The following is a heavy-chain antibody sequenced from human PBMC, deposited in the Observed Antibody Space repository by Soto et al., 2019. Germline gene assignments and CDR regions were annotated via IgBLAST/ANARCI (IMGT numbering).Heavy chain of an antibody. CDR1: GSSFTSDL. CDR3: ARPFDTSGWYDY. J-gene: IGHJ4*02. D-gene: IGHD6-19*01. Sequence: RASLNISCKSSGSSFTSDLIAWVRQMPGKGLEWMGIIYPDDSDTRYSPSFQGLVTISADKSINTAYLQWTGLKASDTAMYFCARPFDTSGWYDYWGQGTMVTVSS. CDR2: IYPDDSDT. V-gene: IGHV5-51*01.